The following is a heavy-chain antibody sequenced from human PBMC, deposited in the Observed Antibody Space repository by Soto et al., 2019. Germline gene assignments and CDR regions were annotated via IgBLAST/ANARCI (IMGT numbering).Heavy chain of an antibody. CDR3: ARGSYCGGDCYDY. J-gene: IGHJ4*02. D-gene: IGHD2-21*01. Sequence: SVKVSCKASGFTFTSSAMQWVRQARGQRLEWIGWIVVGSGHTNYAQKFQERVTITRDMSTSTAYMELSSLRSEDTAVYYCARGSYCGGDCYDYWGQGTLVTVSS. CDR1: GFTFTSSA. V-gene: IGHV1-58*02. CDR2: IVVGSGHT.